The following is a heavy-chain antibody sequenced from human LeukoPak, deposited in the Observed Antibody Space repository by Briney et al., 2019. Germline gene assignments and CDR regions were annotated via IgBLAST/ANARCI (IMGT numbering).Heavy chain of an antibody. CDR1: GGSFSGYY. Sequence: PSETLSLTCAVYGGSFSGYYWSWIRQPPGKGLEWIGEINHSGSTNYNPSLKSRVTTSVDTSKNQFSLKLSSVTAADTAVYYCARRWVAAAGTGYYFDYWGQGTLVTVSS. V-gene: IGHV4-34*01. D-gene: IGHD6-13*01. CDR2: INHSGST. J-gene: IGHJ4*02. CDR3: ARRWVAAAGTGYYFDY.